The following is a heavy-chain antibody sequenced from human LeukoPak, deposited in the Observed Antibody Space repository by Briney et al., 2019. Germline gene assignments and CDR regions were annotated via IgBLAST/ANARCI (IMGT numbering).Heavy chain of an antibody. CDR1: GYTFTSYY. Sequence: EASVKVSCKASGYTFTSYYMHWVRQAPGQGLEWMGIINPSGGSTSYAQKFQGRVTMTRDTSTSTVYMELSSLRSEDTAVYYCARGRRDYYDSSGYYGYYFDYWGQGTLVTVSS. J-gene: IGHJ4*02. CDR3: ARGRRDYYDSSGYYGYYFDY. V-gene: IGHV1-46*01. CDR2: INPSGGST. D-gene: IGHD3-22*01.